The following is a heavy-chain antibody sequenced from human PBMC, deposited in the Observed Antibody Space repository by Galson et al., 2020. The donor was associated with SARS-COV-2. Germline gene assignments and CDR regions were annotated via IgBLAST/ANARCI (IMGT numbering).Heavy chain of an antibody. Sequence: GGSLRLSCEGAGFIFGRYWMHWVRQAPGKGLMWVSRIDSDGSNIVYADSVKGRFTISRDNSKNTLYLQMNSLRAEDTAVYYCATPRANWQTAFDYWGQGTLVTVSS. D-gene: IGHD1-1*01. J-gene: IGHJ4*02. CDR2: IDSDGSNI. CDR3: ATPRANWQTAFDY. V-gene: IGHV3-74*01. CDR1: GFIFGRYW.